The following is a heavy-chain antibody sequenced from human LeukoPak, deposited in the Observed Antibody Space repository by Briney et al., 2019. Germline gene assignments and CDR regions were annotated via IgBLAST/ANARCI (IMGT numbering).Heavy chain of an antibody. J-gene: IGHJ4*02. V-gene: IGHV4-59*08. Sequence: SETLSLTCTVSGGSTSSYYWSWIRQPPGKGLEWIGYIYYSGSTNYNPSLKSRVTISVDTSKNQFSLKLSSVTAADTAVYYCARSSVVTVEFDYWGQGTLVTVSS. CDR1: GGSTSSYY. D-gene: IGHD4-23*01. CDR3: ARSSVVTVEFDY. CDR2: IYYSGST.